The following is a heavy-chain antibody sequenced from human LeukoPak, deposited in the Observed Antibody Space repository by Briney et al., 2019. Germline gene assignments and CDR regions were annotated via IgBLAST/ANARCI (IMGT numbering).Heavy chain of an antibody. CDR2: IYYSGST. V-gene: IGHV4-59*08. CDR1: GGSISSYY. CDR3: ARTTDSITMVRAPLGWLDP. Sequence: PSETLSLTCTVSGGSISSYYWSWIRQPPGKGLEWIGYIYYSGSTNYNPSLKSRVTISVDTSKNQFSLKLSSVTAADTAVYYCARTTDSITMVRAPLGWLDPWGQGTVVTVSS. D-gene: IGHD3-10*01. J-gene: IGHJ5*02.